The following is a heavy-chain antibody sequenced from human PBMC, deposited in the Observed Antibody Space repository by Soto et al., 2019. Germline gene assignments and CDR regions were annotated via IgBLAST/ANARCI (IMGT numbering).Heavy chain of an antibody. CDR1: GYTFTSYA. V-gene: IGHV1-3*01. D-gene: IGHD3-22*01. Sequence: QVQLVQSGAEAKKPGASVKVSCKASGYTFTSYAMHWVRQAPGHRLELMGWINAGTGNTKYSQKFQGIVTITRDTSASTAYMLVSSLRSEHTAVYFCARLSGYYFIDASWGQGALVNVSS. J-gene: IGHJ5*02. CDR3: ARLSGYYFIDAS. CDR2: INAGTGNT.